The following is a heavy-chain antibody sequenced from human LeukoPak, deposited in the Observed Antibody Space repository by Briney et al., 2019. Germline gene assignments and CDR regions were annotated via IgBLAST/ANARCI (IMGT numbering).Heavy chain of an antibody. CDR1: GGSISSGGYY. J-gene: IGHJ3*02. V-gene: IGHV4-31*03. CDR3: ARGVVSAFDI. CDR2: IYYSGST. Sequence: SETLSLTCTVSGGSISSGGYYWSWIRQHPGKGLEWIGYIYYSGSTYYNPSLKSRVTISVDTSRNQFSLKLSSVTAADTAVYYCARGVVSAFDIWGQGTMVTVSS. D-gene: IGHD2-8*02.